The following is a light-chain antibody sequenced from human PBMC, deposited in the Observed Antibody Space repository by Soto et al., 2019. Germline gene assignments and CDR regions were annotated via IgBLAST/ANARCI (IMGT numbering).Light chain of an antibody. J-gene: IGLJ1*01. Sequence: QSVLTQPSSVSGAPGQRVTISCTGSSSNIGAGYDVHWYQHLPGTAPKLLIYDNNKRPSGIPDRFSGSKSGTSATLGITGLQTGDEADYYCGTWDSSLSAYVFGTGTKVTVL. V-gene: IGLV1-51*01. CDR3: GTWDSSLSAYV. CDR2: DNN. CDR1: SSNIGAGYD.